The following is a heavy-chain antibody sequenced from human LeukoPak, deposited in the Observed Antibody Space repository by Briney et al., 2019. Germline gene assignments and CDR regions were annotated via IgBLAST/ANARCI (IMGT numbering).Heavy chain of an antibody. Sequence: PGGSLRLSCAASGFTFSSYAMSWVRQAPGKGLEWVSAISGSGGSTYYADSVKGRFTISRDNSKNTQYLQMNSLRAEDTAVYYCAKGGVPAAIDYYYMDVWGKGTTVTVSS. CDR3: AKGGVPAAIDYYYMDV. CDR1: GFTFSSYA. V-gene: IGHV3-23*01. J-gene: IGHJ6*03. D-gene: IGHD2-2*02. CDR2: ISGSGGST.